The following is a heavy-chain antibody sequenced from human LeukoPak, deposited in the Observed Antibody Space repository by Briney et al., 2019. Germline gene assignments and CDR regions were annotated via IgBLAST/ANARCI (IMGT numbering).Heavy chain of an antibody. CDR2: INPNSGGT. CDR3: ASRKDSSSWYYFDY. CDR1: GYTFTGYY. J-gene: IGHJ4*02. D-gene: IGHD6-13*01. Sequence: ASVKVSCKASGYTFTGYYMHWVRQAPGQGLEWMGWINPNSGGTNYAQKFRGRVTMTRDTSITTPYMELSSLRSDDTAVYYCASRKDSSSWYYFDYWGQGTLVTVSS. V-gene: IGHV1-2*02.